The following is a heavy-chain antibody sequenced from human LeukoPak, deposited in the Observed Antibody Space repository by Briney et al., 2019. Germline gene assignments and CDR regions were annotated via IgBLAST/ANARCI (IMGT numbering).Heavy chain of an antibody. V-gene: IGHV3-23*01. CDR2: ITGSGGST. Sequence: GGSLRLSCAASGFTFSNYAMSWVRQAPGEGLEWVSLITGSGGSTNYADSVKGRFTISRDNSKNTLYLQMNSLRAEDTAVYYCVKDRTNYRVFDYWGQGTLVTVSS. D-gene: IGHD4/OR15-4a*01. CDR1: GFTFSNYA. CDR3: VKDRTNYRVFDY. J-gene: IGHJ4*02.